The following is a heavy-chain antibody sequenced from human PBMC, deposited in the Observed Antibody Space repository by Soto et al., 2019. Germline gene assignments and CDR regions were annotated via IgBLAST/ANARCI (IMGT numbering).Heavy chain of an antibody. V-gene: IGHV1-69*13. Sequence: SVKVSCKASGGTFSSYAISWVRQAPGQGLEWMGGIIPIFGTANYAQKFQGRVTITADESTSTAYMELSSLRSEDTTVYYCARDKGSSSKGGFDYWGQGTLVTVSS. J-gene: IGHJ4*02. CDR2: IIPIFGTA. D-gene: IGHD6-13*01. CDR1: GGTFSSYA. CDR3: ARDKGSSSKGGFDY.